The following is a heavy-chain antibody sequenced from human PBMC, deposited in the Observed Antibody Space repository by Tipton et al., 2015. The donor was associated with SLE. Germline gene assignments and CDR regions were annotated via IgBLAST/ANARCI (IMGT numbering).Heavy chain of an antibody. J-gene: IGHJ4*02. Sequence: TLSLTCTVSGGSITGHYWNWIRQPPGKGLEWIGYIYYSGSANYNPSLSSRVTISVDTSKNQFSLNLRSVIAADTAVYYCASRGAVAATAYWGQGTLVTASS. CDR3: ASRGAVAATAY. D-gene: IGHD2-15*01. V-gene: IGHV4-59*11. CDR2: IYYSGSA. CDR1: GGSITGHY.